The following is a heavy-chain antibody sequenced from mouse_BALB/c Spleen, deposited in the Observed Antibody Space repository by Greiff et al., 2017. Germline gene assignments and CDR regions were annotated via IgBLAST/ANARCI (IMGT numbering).Heavy chain of an antibody. D-gene: IGHD1-1*02. CDR2: IWGDGST. V-gene: IGHV2-6-7*01. J-gene: IGHJ2*01. Sequence: VKLVEPGPGLVAPAQSLSITCTVSGFPSTGFGVNWVRQPPGKGLEWLGMIWGDGSTDYNSALKYRLSISKDNSKSQVFLKMKSMQTDDTAMYYCARGGRGFDYWGQGTTLTVSS. CDR3: ARGGRGFDY. CDR1: GFPSTGFG.